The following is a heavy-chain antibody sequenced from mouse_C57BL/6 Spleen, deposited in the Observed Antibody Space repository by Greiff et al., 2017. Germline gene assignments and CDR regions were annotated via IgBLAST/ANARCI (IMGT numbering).Heavy chain of an antibody. CDR1: GYTFTSYW. J-gene: IGHJ1*03. CDR2: IYPGRGST. CDR3: ARASTGSHWYFDV. V-gene: IGHV1-55*01. D-gene: IGHD2-1*01. Sequence: QVQLQQPGAELVKPGASVKMSCKASGYTFTSYWITWVKQRPGQGLGWIGDIYPGRGSTNYNEKFKSKATLTVDTSSSTAYMQLSSLTSEDSAVYYCARASTGSHWYFDVWGTGTTVTVSS.